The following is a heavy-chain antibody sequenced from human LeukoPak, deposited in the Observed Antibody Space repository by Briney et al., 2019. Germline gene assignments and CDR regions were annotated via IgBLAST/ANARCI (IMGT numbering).Heavy chain of an antibody. CDR3: ARVEQYGGNLFDY. CDR1: GGFISGFY. D-gene: IGHD4-23*01. Sequence: SETLSLTCTVSGGFISGFYWSWIRQAPGKGLEWIGYIYYSGSTNYNPSLKTRVTISVDTSKNQFSLKLSSVTAADTAVYYCARVEQYGGNLFDYWGQGTLVTVSS. J-gene: IGHJ4*02. CDR2: IYYSGST. V-gene: IGHV4-59*01.